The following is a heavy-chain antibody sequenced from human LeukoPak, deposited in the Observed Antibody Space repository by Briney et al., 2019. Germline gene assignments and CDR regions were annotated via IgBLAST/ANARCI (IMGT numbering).Heavy chain of an antibody. D-gene: IGHD2-2*01. CDR2: INADGSTA. V-gene: IGHV3-74*01. CDR3: ARGYPHEAGY. CDR1: GFTFGNSW. J-gene: IGHJ4*02. Sequence: GGSLRLSCAASGFTFGNSWAHWVHQAPGKGLVWVSLINADGSTATYADSVKGRFTIARDTAKNTLYLQTNRVRAEHTCVYYCARGYPHEAGYWGQGTLVTVSS.